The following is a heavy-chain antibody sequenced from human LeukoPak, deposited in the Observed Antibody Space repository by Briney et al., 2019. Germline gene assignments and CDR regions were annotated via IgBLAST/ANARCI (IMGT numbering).Heavy chain of an antibody. CDR3: AKDYYDYVWGSYRYGYYYYYYMDV. D-gene: IGHD3-16*02. J-gene: IGHJ6*03. Sequence: GGSLRLSCAASGFTFSSYGMHWVRQAPGKGLEWVAFIRYDGSNKYYADSVKGRFTISRDNSKNTLYLQMNSLRAEDTAVYYCAKDYYDYVWGSYRYGYYYYYYMDVCGNGTTVTVSS. CDR2: IRYDGSNK. V-gene: IGHV3-30*02. CDR1: GFTFSSYG.